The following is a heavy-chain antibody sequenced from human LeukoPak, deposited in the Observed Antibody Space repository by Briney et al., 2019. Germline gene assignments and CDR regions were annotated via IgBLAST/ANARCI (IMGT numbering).Heavy chain of an antibody. CDR3: ARSHYLSY. Sequence: GSLRLSCAAPGFTFSSYWMHWVGQAPGKGLVGVSRINSDGSSTMYADSVKGRFTISRDKAKNTLYLQMNSLRAEDTAVYYCARSHYLSYWGQGTLVTVSS. CDR1: GFTFSSYW. D-gene: IGHD3-10*01. J-gene: IGHJ4*02. CDR2: INSDGSST. V-gene: IGHV3-74*03.